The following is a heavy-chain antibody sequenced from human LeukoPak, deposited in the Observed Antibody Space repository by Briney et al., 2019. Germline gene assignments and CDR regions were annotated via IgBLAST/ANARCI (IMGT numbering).Heavy chain of an antibody. CDR1: GGSFSGYY. J-gene: IGHJ4*02. CDR2: INHSGST. Sequence: KPSETLSLTCAVYGGSFSGYYWSWIRQPPGKGLEWIGEINHSGSTNYNPSLKSRVTISVDTSKNQFSLRLTSVTAADTAVYYCARPAATGYYFDYWGQGTLVTVSS. CDR3: ARPAATGYYFDY. D-gene: IGHD2-15*01. V-gene: IGHV4-34*01.